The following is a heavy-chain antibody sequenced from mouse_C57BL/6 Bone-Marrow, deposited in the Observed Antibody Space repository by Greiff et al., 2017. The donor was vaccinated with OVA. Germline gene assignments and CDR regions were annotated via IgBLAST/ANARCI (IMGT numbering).Heavy chain of an antibody. CDR3: ARVGYYYGSSSFAY. CDR2: ISDGGSYT. V-gene: IGHV5-4*03. CDR1: GFTFSSYA. Sequence: EVNVVESGGGLVKPGGSLKLSCAASGFTFSSYAMSWVRQTPEKRLEWVATISDGGSYTYYPDNVKGRFTISRDNAKNNLYLQMSHLKSEDTAMYYCARVGYYYGSSSFAYWGQGTLVTVSA. D-gene: IGHD1-1*01. J-gene: IGHJ3*01.